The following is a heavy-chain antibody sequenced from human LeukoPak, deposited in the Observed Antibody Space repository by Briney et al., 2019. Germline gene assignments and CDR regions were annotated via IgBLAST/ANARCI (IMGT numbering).Heavy chain of an antibody. V-gene: IGHV6-1*01. CDR3: ARRLTQYDCFDP. CDR1: GDIFLSNSVT. J-gene: IGHJ5*02. Sequence: SQTLSLTCAISGDIFLSNSVTWNWIRQSPSRGLEWLGRTYYRSTWYNDYAVSVRGRITVNPDTSKNQFSLHLNSVTPEDTAVYYCARRLTQYDCFDPWGQGILVTVSS. CDR2: TYYRSTWYN. D-gene: IGHD2-2*01.